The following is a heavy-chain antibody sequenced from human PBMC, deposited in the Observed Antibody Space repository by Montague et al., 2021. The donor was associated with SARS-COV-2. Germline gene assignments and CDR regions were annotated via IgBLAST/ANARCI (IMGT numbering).Heavy chain of an antibody. V-gene: IGHV4-31*03. CDR2: ISYSGRT. J-gene: IGHJ4*02. D-gene: IGHD6-13*01. CDR1: GGSISSDDSY. CDR3: ARMYVPAHGTSAASYSDY. Sequence: TLSLTCIVSGGSISSDDSYWTWIRQHPGKGLDWIGYISYSGRTFYNVSLKSRLTISADTSDNQFSLKLTSMTAADTAVYYCARMYVPAHGTSAASYSDYWGRGTLVTVSS.